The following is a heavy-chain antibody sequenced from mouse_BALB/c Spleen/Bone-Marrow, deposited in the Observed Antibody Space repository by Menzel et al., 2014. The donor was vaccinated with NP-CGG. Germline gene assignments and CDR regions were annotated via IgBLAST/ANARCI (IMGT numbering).Heavy chain of an antibody. CDR2: INPSTGYT. Sequence: VQLQQSGAELAKPGASVKMSCKASGYTFTSYWMHWVKQRPGQGLEWIGYINPSTGYTEYNQKFKDKATLTADKSSSTAYMQLSSLTSEDSAVYYCARSRDGYASFAYWGQGTLVAVSA. J-gene: IGHJ3*01. CDR1: GYTFTSYW. D-gene: IGHD2-2*01. V-gene: IGHV1-7*01. CDR3: ARSRDGYASFAY.